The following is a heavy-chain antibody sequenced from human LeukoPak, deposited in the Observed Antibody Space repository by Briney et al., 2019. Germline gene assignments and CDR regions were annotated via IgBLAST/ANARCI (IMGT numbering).Heavy chain of an antibody. D-gene: IGHD2-2*01. Sequence: ASVKVSCKASGYTFTSYGISWVRQAPGQGLEWMGWISAYNGITNYAQKLQGRVTMTTDISTSTAYMELRSLGSDDTAVYYCARQSVVVPAAISYYYGMDVWGQGTTVTVSS. CDR3: ARQSVVVPAAISYYYGMDV. CDR1: GYTFTSYG. CDR2: ISAYNGIT. V-gene: IGHV1-18*01. J-gene: IGHJ6*02.